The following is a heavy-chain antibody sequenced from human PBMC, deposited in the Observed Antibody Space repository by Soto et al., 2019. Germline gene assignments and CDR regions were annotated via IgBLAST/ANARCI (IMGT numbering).Heavy chain of an antibody. CDR1: GFTFSSYA. CDR2: VSIGGST. Sequence: GGSLRLSCAASGFTFSSYAMGWVRQGPGKGLEWVAVVSIGGSTHYADSVRGRFTISRDNSKNTLSLQMNSLTAEDTAVYFCATRRGAGGHFDYCGQGALVTVSS. V-gene: IGHV3-23*01. J-gene: IGHJ4*02. D-gene: IGHD2-15*01. CDR3: ATRRGAGGHFDY.